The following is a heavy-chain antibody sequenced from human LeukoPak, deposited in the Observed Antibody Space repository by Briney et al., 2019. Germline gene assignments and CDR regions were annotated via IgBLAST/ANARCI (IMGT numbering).Heavy chain of an antibody. V-gene: IGHV3-23*01. CDR2: ISDSGINT. D-gene: IGHD1-7*01. CDR1: GFTFSNYA. CDR3: AKSINWNYSPFDY. Sequence: PGGSLGLSCAASGFTFSNYAMSWVRQAPGKGLEWVSVISDSGINTYYVDYVKGRFTISRDNSKNTLYLQMSSLRAEDTAVYYCAKSINWNYSPFDYWGQGTLVTVSS. J-gene: IGHJ4*02.